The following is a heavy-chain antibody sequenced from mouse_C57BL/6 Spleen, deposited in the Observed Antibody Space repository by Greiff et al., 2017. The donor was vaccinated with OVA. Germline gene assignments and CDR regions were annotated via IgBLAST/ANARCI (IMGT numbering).Heavy chain of an antibody. D-gene: IGHD2-2*01. CDR1: GYTFTSYW. CDR2: IDPSDSET. V-gene: IGHV1-52*01. CDR3: ARSMVTTGFAY. J-gene: IGHJ3*01. Sequence: VQLQQPGAELVRPGSSVKLSCKASGYTFTSYWMHWVKQRPIQGLEWIGNIDPSDSETHYNQKFKDKATLTVDKSSSTAYMQLSSLTSEDSAVYYCARSMVTTGFAYWGQGTLVTVSA.